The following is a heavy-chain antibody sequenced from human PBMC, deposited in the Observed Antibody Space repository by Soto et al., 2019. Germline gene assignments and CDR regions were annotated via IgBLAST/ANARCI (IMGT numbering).Heavy chain of an antibody. CDR1: GVTFCNYA. CDR3: ASPEPNSKGYYYYGLDV. Sequence: PGGSLRLSCTVSGVTFCNYAMNWVRQAPGKGLEWVTTISGSSGNTYYADSVKGRFTISRDNAKNLLYLQMNSLRAEDTAVYYCASPEPNSKGYYYYGLDVWGQGTTVTVSS. J-gene: IGHJ6*02. CDR2: ISGSSGNT. D-gene: IGHD6-13*01. V-gene: IGHV3-21*06.